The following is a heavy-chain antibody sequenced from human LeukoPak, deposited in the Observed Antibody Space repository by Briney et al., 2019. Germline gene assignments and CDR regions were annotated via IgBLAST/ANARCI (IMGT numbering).Heavy chain of an antibody. Sequence: GGSLRLSCAASGFTVSSNYMSWVRQAPGKGLEWVSIIYSGGSTYYADSVKGRFTISRDKSKNTLYLQMNSLRAEDTAVYYCARYMILGFFFDYWGQGTLVTVSS. V-gene: IGHV3-53*01. CDR2: IYSGGST. CDR1: GFTVSSNY. J-gene: IGHJ4*02. D-gene: IGHD3/OR15-3a*01. CDR3: ARYMILGFFFDY.